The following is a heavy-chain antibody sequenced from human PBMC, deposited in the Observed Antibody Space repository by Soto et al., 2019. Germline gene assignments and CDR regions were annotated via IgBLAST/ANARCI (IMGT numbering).Heavy chain of an antibody. J-gene: IGHJ4*02. CDR2: VSHSGST. Sequence: QVRLQESGPGLVKPSQILSLTCTVSGGSISSAAYYWSWIRQHPGKGLEWIGYVSHSGSTDYNPSLKSRVIISVDTSKNQFSLSLTSVTAADTAVYYCAREYTYGSNFFDCWGQGALVTVSS. D-gene: IGHD5-18*01. V-gene: IGHV4-31*03. CDR3: AREYTYGSNFFDC. CDR1: GGSISSAAYY.